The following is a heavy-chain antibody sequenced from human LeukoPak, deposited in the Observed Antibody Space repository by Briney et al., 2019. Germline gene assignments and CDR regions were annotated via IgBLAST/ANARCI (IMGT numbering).Heavy chain of an antibody. CDR3: ARDPSRGYSYGYADY. V-gene: IGHV3-7*01. CDR1: GFTFGSYW. D-gene: IGHD5-18*01. Sequence: GGSLRLSCAASGFTFGSYWMSWVRQAPGKGLAWVANINQDGSEKYYVDSVKGRFTISRDNAKNSLYLQMNSLRAEDTAVYYCARDPSRGYSYGYADYWGQGSLVTVSS. CDR2: INQDGSEK. J-gene: IGHJ4*02.